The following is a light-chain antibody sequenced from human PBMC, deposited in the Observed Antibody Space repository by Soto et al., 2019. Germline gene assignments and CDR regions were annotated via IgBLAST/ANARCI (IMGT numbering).Light chain of an antibody. V-gene: IGKV3D-20*01. Sequence: VVLTQSPATLSLSPGERGTLSCGASQSVSSSYVAWYQHKPGLAPRLLIHDTSSRAIGIPDRLSGSKSGTNFTLTIRRMEPEDVGTYYCQQYGSSPITFGQGTRLEIK. CDR3: QQYGSSPIT. CDR1: QSVSSSY. J-gene: IGKJ5*01. CDR2: DTS.